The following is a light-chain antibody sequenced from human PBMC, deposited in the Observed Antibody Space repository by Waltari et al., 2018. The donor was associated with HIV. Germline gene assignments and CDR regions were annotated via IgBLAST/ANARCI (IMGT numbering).Light chain of an antibody. J-gene: IGKJ1*01. V-gene: IGKV1-39*01. CDR3: QQSYTTPRT. Sequence: DIQMTQSPSSLSASVGNRFTITCRASQSTSNFLNWYQQKPGKAPKLLISAASSLQSGVPSRFSGSGSGTDFTLTISSLQPEDFATYYCQQSYTTPRTFGQGTKVEIK. CDR2: AAS. CDR1: QSTSNF.